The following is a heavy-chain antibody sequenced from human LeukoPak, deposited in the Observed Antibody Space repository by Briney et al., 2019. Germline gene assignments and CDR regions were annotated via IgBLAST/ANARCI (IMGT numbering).Heavy chain of an antibody. V-gene: IGHV1-46*01. Sequence: ASVKVSCKASGYTFTSYYTHCVRQAPGQGLEWMGIINPSGGSTSYAQKFQGRVTMTRDTSTSTVYMELSSLRSEDTAVYYCARDLTCGGDCYKYDAFDIWGQGTMVTVSS. CDR2: INPSGGST. J-gene: IGHJ3*02. CDR1: GYTFTSYY. CDR3: ARDLTCGGDCYKYDAFDI. D-gene: IGHD2-21*02.